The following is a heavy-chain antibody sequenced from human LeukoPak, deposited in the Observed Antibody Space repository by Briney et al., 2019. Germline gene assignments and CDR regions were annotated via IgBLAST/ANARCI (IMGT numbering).Heavy chain of an antibody. CDR3: AKEPREYCSSTSCPNWIDP. J-gene: IGHJ5*02. CDR1: GFTFSSYG. Sequence: GGSLRLSCAASGFTFSSYGMHWVRQAPGKGLEWVAFIHYDGSNKYYADSVKGRFTISRDNSKNTLYLQTSSLRAEDTAVYYCAKEPREYCSSTSCPNWIDPWGQGTLVTVSS. V-gene: IGHV3-30*02. CDR2: IHYDGSNK. D-gene: IGHD2-2*01.